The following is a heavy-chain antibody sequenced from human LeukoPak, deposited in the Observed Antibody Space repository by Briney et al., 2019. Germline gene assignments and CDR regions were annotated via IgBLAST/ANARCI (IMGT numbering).Heavy chain of an antibody. J-gene: IGHJ6*02. CDR3: ARGPSPPLDYYGMDV. V-gene: IGHV3-33*08. CDR1: GFTFSNYW. Sequence: PGGSLRLSCAASGFTFSNYWMAWVRQAPGKGLEWVAVIWYDGSNKYYADSVKGRFTISRDNSKNTLYLQMNSLRAEDTAVYYCARGPSPPLDYYGMDVWGQGTTVTVSS. CDR2: IWYDGSNK.